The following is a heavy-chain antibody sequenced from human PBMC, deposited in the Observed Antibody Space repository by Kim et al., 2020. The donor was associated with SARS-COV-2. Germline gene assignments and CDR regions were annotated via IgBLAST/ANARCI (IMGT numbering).Heavy chain of an antibody. CDR3: ASLGDSSSSVYFDY. J-gene: IGHJ4*02. V-gene: IGHV4-34*01. Sequence: SETLSLTCAVYGGSFSGYYWSWIRQPPGKGLEWIGEINHSGSTNYNPSLKSRVTISVDTSKNQFSLKLSSVTAADTAVYYCASLGDSSSSVYFDYWGQGTLVTVSS. CDR2: INHSGST. CDR1: GGSFSGYY. D-gene: IGHD6-6*01.